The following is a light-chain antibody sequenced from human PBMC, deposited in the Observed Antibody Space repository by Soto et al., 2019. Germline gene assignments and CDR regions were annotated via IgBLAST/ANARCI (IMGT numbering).Light chain of an antibody. Sequence: EIVLTQSPGALSLSPGERATLSCRASQRVSSSYLAWYQQKPGQAPRLLIYGASSRATGIPDRFSGSGSGTDFTLTISRLEPEDFAVYYCQQYGSSPFTFGSGTKVDIK. CDR3: QQYGSSPFT. CDR2: GAS. V-gene: IGKV3-20*01. J-gene: IGKJ3*01. CDR1: QRVSSSY.